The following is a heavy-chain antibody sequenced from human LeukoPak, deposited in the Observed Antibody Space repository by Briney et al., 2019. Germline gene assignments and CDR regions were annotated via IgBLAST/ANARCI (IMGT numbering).Heavy chain of an antibody. CDR1: GFSFSSYG. J-gene: IGHJ5*02. Sequence: GRSLRLSCAASGFSFSSYGMHWVRQAPGKGLEWVAVIWYDGSNKYYADSVKGRFTISRDNSKNTLYLQMNNLRAEDTCVVYCAREGDCSSTSCYGGLSNCFDPWGQGTLVTVSS. D-gene: IGHD2-2*01. CDR2: IWYDGSNK. V-gene: IGHV3-33*01. CDR3: AREGDCSSTSCYGGLSNCFDP.